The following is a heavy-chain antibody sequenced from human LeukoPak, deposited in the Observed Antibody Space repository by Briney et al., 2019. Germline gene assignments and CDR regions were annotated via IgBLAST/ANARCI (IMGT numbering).Heavy chain of an antibody. CDR3: AKVASYFDSSGPLDY. CDR1: GFTFSSYA. CDR2: ISGSGGST. J-gene: IGHJ4*02. D-gene: IGHD3-22*01. Sequence: GGSLRLSCAASGFTFSSYAMSWVRQAPGKGLEWVSGISGSGGSTSYADPVKGRFTISRDNSKNTLYLQMNSLRAEETAVYYCAKVASYFDSSGPLDYWGQGTLVTVSS. V-gene: IGHV3-23*01.